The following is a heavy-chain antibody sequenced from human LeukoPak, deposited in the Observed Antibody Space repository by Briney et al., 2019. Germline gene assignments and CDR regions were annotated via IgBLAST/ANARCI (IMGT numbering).Heavy chain of an antibody. D-gene: IGHD3-22*01. V-gene: IGHV3-48*01. CDR3: ARDRHKYNYDSGGYPPY. Sequence: GGSLRLSCAASGFTFSSYSMLWVRQAPGKGLEWVSYISSSSSTIYYADSVKGRFTISRDNAKNSLYLQMNTLRAEDTAVYYCARDRHKYNYDSGGYPPYWGQGALVTVSS. CDR2: ISSSSSTI. J-gene: IGHJ4*02. CDR1: GFTFSSYS.